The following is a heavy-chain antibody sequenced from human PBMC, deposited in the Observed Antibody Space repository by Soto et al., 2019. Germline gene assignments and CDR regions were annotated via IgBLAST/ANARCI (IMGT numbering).Heavy chain of an antibody. J-gene: IGHJ4*02. CDR2: IYKDGST. D-gene: IGHD3-9*01. CDR3: VREGPCRLATGYYDS. CDR1: GGSISTGDYY. Sequence: QVQLHESGPGLVKPSQTLSLTCTVSGGSISTGDYYWSWIRQPPGKGLEWIGYIYKDGSTFYNPSLKSRVSLSLDTPSSRFSLRLRSVTAADTAFYYCVREGPCRLATGYYDSWGPGTLVTVSS. V-gene: IGHV4-30-4*01.